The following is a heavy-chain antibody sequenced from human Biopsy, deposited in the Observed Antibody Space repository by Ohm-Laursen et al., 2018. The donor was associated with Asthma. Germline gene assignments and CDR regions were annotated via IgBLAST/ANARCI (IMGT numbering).Heavy chain of an antibody. CDR1: GFVFRSHA. V-gene: IGHV3-30*18. D-gene: IGHD6-19*01. J-gene: IGHJ4*02. CDR3: AKRRGYSGLTDFDH. Sequence: SLRLSCAASGFVFRSHAMHWVRQAPGKGLEWVAVVSYDGGVAHYADSMKGRFTISRDNAKSTLYLQMNRLRTDDTAVYYCAKRRGYSGLTDFDHWGQGTLVTVSS. CDR2: VSYDGGVA.